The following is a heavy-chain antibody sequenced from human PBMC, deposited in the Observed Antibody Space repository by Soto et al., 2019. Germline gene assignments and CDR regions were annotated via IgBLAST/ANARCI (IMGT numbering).Heavy chain of an antibody. CDR1: GGTFSSYT. CDR3: ATGPPGYCSGGSCDNAFDI. J-gene: IGHJ3*02. Sequence: VASVKVSCKASGGTFSSYTISWVRQAPGQGLEWMGRIIPILGIANYAQKFQGRVTITADKSTSTAYMELSSLRSEGTAVYYCATGPPGYCSGGSCDNAFDISGQGTMVTVSS. V-gene: IGHV1-69*02. CDR2: IIPILGIA. D-gene: IGHD2-15*01.